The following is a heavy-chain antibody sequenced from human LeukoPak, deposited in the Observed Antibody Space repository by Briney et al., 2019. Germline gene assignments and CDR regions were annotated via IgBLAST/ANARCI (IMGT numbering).Heavy chain of an antibody. D-gene: IGHD1-26*01. CDR3: AREGDCGSYGLYVLDY. V-gene: IGHV4-61*02. CDR1: GGSVSSGSYY. Sequence: PSETLSLTCTVSGGSVSSGSYYWSWIRQPAGKGLEWIGRIYTSGSTNYNPSLKSRVTISVDTSKNQFSLKLSSVTAADTAVYYCAREGDCGSYGLYVLDYWGQGTLVTVSS. CDR2: IYTSGST. J-gene: IGHJ4*02.